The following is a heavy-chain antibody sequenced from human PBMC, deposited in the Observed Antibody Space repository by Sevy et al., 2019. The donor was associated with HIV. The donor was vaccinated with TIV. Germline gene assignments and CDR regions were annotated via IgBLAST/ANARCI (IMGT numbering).Heavy chain of an antibody. V-gene: IGHV4-30-2*01. D-gene: IGHD3-10*01. Sequence: SETLSLTCAVSGGSISSGGYSWSWIRQPPGRGLEWIGYIYHSGGTYYNPSLKSRVTISVDRSKNQFSLKLSSVTAADTAVYYCACITPGYWGQGTLVTVSS. J-gene: IGHJ4*02. CDR1: GGSISSGGYS. CDR2: IYHSGGT. CDR3: ACITPGY.